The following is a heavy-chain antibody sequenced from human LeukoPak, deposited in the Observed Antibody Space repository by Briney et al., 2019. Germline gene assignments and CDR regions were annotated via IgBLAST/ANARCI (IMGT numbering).Heavy chain of an antibody. J-gene: IGHJ4*02. Sequence: GGSLRLSCAASGFTFSSSSMNSVRQAPGKGLEWVSSISSSSSYIYYADSVKGRFTISRDNAKNSLYLQMNSLRAEDTAVYYCARKPTATTVTTFNNYWGQGTLVTVSS. CDR2: ISSSSSYI. CDR1: GFTFSSSS. D-gene: IGHD4-11*01. V-gene: IGHV3-21*01. CDR3: ARKPTATTVTTFNNY.